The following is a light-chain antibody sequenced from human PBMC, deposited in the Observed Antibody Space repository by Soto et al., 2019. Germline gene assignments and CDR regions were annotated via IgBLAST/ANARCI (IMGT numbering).Light chain of an antibody. J-gene: IGKJ4*01. CDR3: QQYYSNTLT. V-gene: IGKV4-1*01. CDR1: HSFLYSSNNKKY. Sequence: IVMTESPDSLAVSLGERYTINCKSSHSFLYSSNNKKYLAWYQKKKGQPPKLXIYWASTRESGVPERLSGSGYGTDFTLTISSMKAEDVEVYYCQQYYSNTLTFGGGTKVDIK. CDR2: WAS.